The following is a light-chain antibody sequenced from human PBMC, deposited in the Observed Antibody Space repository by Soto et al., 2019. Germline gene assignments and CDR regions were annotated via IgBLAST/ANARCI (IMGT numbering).Light chain of an antibody. CDR3: HQDFNFPWP. CDR1: QTVSRMY. V-gene: IGKV3D-7*01. J-gene: IGKJ1*01. CDR2: GTS. Sequence: EIVLTQSPVTLSLSPGEGATLSCRASQTVSRMYLSWFQQEPGQAPRLLIYGTSTRATGIPVRFSGSGSGTDFTLTISSLQPEDFAVYFSHQDFNFPWPFGQGTKVDTK.